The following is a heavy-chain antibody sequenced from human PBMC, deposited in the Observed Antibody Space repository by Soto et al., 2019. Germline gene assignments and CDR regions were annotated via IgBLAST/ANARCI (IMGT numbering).Heavy chain of an antibody. CDR2: IRSKGFGGTT. CDR3: TRAFLGYCTSTNCPLDGFDI. D-gene: IGHD2-2*01. V-gene: IGHV3-49*03. CDR1: GFTFDDYN. J-gene: IGHJ3*02. Sequence: GGSLRLSCTASGFTFDDYNMIWFRQAPGKGLEWVGFIRSKGFGGTTEYAASVKGRFTVSRDDSKSIAYLQMSSLQSEDTAVYYCTRAFLGYCTSTNCPLDGFDIWGQGTMVTVSS.